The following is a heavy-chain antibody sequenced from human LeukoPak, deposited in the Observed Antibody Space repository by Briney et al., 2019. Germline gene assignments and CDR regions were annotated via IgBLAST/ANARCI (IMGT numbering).Heavy chain of an antibody. J-gene: IGHJ4*02. CDR2: ISSSGSTI. D-gene: IGHD2-2*01. Sequence: PGGSLRLSCAASGFTFSDYYMSWIRQAPGKGLEGVSYISSSGSTIYYADSVKGRFTISRDNAKNSLYLQMNSLRAEDTAVYYCSRDRHCIGSTCYGLWGQGTRVTVSS. V-gene: IGHV3-11*04. CDR1: GFTFSDYY. CDR3: SRDRHCIGSTCYGL.